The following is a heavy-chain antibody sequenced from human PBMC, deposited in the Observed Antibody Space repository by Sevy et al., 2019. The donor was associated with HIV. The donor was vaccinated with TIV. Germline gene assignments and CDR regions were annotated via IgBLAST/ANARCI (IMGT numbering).Heavy chain of an antibody. CDR2: IYYNGHI. Sequence: KQSQTLSLTCTVSGGSITSLYWNWIRHPPGKGLEWIANIYYNGHINYNPSLKSRVTLSLDTSKNQFSLRLSSVTAADTAMYYCAGENAWGRGYSWGQGTLVTVSS. J-gene: IGHJ4*02. CDR1: GGSITSLY. V-gene: IGHV4-59*08. D-gene: IGHD1-26*01. CDR3: AGENAWGRGYS.